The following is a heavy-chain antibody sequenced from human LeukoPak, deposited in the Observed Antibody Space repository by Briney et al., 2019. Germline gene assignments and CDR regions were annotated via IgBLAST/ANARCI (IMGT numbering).Heavy chain of an antibody. Sequence: GGSLRLSCAASGFTFSSYAMSWVRQAPGKGLEWVSAISGSGGTTYYADSVKGRFTISRDNSKNTLYLQMNSLRADDTALYYCAKDRTWGLDYWGQGTLVTVSS. CDR1: GFTFSSYA. V-gene: IGHV3-23*01. J-gene: IGHJ4*02. D-gene: IGHD7-27*01. CDR2: ISGSGGTT. CDR3: AKDRTWGLDY.